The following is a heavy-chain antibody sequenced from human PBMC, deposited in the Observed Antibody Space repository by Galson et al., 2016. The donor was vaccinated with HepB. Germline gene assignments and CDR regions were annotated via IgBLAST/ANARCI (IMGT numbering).Heavy chain of an antibody. CDR3: ARDPARLDY. D-gene: IGHD6-6*01. CDR1: GFTFSDFY. J-gene: IGHJ4*01. CDR2: ISSSGNTI. V-gene: IGHV3-11*01. Sequence: SLRLSCAASGFTFSDFYMSWIRQAPGKGLEWVSYISSSGNTIYYAYSVKGRFTISRDNAKNSLYLEMNSLSADDTAVYYCARDPARLDYWGQGTLVTVSS.